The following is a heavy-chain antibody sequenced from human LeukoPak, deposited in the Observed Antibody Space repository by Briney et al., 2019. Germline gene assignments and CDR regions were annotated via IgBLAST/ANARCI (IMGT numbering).Heavy chain of an antibody. CDR2: ISAYKGNT. V-gene: IGHV1-18*01. J-gene: IGHJ3*01. D-gene: IGHD3-10*01. CDR3: AIDLYYYGSGSCYDVFDV. CDR1: GYTFSTYG. Sequence: ASVKVSCKAAGYTFSTYGISWVRQDSGQGLEGMGWISAYKGNTYYAQKLQGRVTMTTDTSTSTAYMELRSLRSDDTAIYYCAIDLYYYGSGSCYDVFDVWGQGTMVTVSS.